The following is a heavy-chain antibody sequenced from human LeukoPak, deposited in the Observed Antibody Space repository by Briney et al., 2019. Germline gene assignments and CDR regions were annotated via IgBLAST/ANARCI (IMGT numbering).Heavy chain of an antibody. Sequence: SETVSLTCTVCGGSHGSHYWSWIRQARAKGLEGIGYMHYSGCSNYNSSLRSRVTISVDQSKNHFSLKPRSVTAADTGLYYRARGGDGYYLGAFDIWGQGTMVTVSS. CDR1: GGSHGSHY. V-gene: IGHV4-59*11. J-gene: IGHJ3*02. CDR3: ARGGDGYYLGAFDI. D-gene: IGHD5-24*01. CDR2: MHYSGCS.